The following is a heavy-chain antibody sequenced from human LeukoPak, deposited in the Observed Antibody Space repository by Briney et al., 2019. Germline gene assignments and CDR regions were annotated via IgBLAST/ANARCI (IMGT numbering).Heavy chain of an antibody. CDR1: GGSISSYY. J-gene: IGHJ3*02. Sequence: KASETLSLTCTVSGGSISSYYWSWIRQPPGKGLEWIGYIYYSGSTNYNPSLKSRVTISVDTSKNQFSLKLSSVTAAGTAVYYCARYGEGAFDIWGQGTMVTVSS. V-gene: IGHV4-59*01. D-gene: IGHD4-17*01. CDR2: IYYSGST. CDR3: ARYGEGAFDI.